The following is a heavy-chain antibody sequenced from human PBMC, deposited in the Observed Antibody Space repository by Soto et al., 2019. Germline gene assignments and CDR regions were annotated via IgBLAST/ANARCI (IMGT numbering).Heavy chain of an antibody. CDR3: ARWDYDYIWGSYRYRETSSDY. V-gene: IGHV1-18*01. J-gene: IGHJ4*02. Sequence: ASVKVSCKASGYTFTSYGISWVRQAPGQGLEWMGWISAYNGNTNYAQKLQGRVTMTTDTSTSTAYMELRSLRSDDTAVYYCARWDYDYIWGSYRYRETSSDYWGQGTLVTVSS. CDR1: GYTFTSYG. D-gene: IGHD3-16*02. CDR2: ISAYNGNT.